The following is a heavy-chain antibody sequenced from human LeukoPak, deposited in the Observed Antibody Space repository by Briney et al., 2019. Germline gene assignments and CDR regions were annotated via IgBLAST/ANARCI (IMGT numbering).Heavy chain of an antibody. Sequence: PGGSLRLSCAASGFTFSDYYMSWIRQAPGKGLEWVSSISSSSSYIYYADSVKGRFTISRDNAKHSLYLQMNSLRAEDTAVYYCARLELGFYGTDVWGQGTTVTVSS. CDR1: GFTFSDYY. D-gene: IGHD6-6*01. J-gene: IGHJ6*02. CDR2: ISSSSSYI. V-gene: IGHV3-11*06. CDR3: ARLELGFYGTDV.